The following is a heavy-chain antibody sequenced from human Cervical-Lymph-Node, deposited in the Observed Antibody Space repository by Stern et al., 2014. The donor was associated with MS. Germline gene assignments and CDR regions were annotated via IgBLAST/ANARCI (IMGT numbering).Heavy chain of an antibody. CDR2: ISYSGSI. D-gene: IGHD1-26*01. J-gene: IGHJ4*02. CDR1: GASLTTHY. V-gene: IGHV4-59*11. Sequence: QLQLQESGPGLLRPSETLSLTCTVSGASLTTHYWSWIRQPPGKGLEWMGYISYSGSINYNPTLKSRVTVSIDTSKNQFSLKLSSVTAADTAVYYCARGERLGLDNWGQGTLVTVSS. CDR3: ARGERLGLDN.